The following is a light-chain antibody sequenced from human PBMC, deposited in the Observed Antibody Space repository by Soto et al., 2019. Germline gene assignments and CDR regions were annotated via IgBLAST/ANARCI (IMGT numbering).Light chain of an antibody. CDR1: SSNIGAGYD. Sequence: QSVLTQPPSVSGAPGQRVTISCTGSSSNIGAGYDVQWYQQLPGTAPKLLMYGNTNRPSGVPDRFSGSKSGTSASLAITGLQPEDEADYYCQSYDSSLTALYVFGTGTKLTVL. CDR3: QSYDSSLTALYV. J-gene: IGLJ1*01. V-gene: IGLV1-40*01. CDR2: GNT.